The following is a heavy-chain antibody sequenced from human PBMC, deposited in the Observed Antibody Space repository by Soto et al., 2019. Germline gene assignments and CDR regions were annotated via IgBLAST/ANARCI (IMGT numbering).Heavy chain of an antibody. J-gene: IGHJ5*02. CDR2: IYYSGST. CDR1: GGSISRYY. CDR3: ARDPGSGSYYGWFEP. V-gene: IGHV4-59*01. D-gene: IGHD3-10*01. Sequence: TSETLSLTCTVSGGSISRYYWNWIRQPPCKGLEWIGYIYYSGSTNYNPSLKSRVTISVDTSKNQFSLKLSSVTAADTAVYYCARDPGSGSYYGWFEPWGQGTLVTVPS.